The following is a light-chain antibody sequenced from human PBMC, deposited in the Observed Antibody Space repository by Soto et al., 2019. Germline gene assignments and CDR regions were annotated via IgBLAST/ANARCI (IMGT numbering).Light chain of an antibody. J-gene: IGLJ2*01. CDR1: GSDVGGYNY. V-gene: IGLV2-14*01. CDR2: EVS. Sequence: QSALTQPASVSGSPGQSITISCSGTGSDVGGYNYVSWYQQHPGKAPELLIFEVSNRPSRVSNRFSGSKSVNTDTLTITGLQAEDEAYYYCSSYTATTPVIFGGGTKLTVL. CDR3: SSYTATTPVI.